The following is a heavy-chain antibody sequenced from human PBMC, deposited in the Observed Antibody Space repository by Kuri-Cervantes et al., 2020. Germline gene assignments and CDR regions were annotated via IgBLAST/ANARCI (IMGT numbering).Heavy chain of an antibody. CDR3: ARVDFANDAFDI. J-gene: IGHJ3*02. Sequence: GGSLRLSCAASGFTFSSYWMSWVRQSPGKGLAWVGNIKQDGSDKYYVDSVKGRFTIARDNAKNSLYLQMNSLRAEDTAVYFCARVDFANDAFDIWGQGTMVTVSS. V-gene: IGHV3-7*01. CDR2: IKQDGSDK. CDR1: GFTFSSYW. D-gene: IGHD2-2*03.